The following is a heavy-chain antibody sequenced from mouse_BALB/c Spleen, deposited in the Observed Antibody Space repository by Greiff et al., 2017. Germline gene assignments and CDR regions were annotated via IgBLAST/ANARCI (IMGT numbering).Heavy chain of an antibody. CDR1: GFSLTSYG. J-gene: IGHJ3*01. D-gene: IGHD2-1*01. CDR3: AREGYYGNSWFAY. V-gene: IGHV2-9*02. Sequence: VQLVESGPGLVAPSQSLSITCTVSGFSLTSYGVHWVRQPPGKGLEWLGVIWAGGSTNYNSALMSRLSISKDNSKSQVFLKMNSLQTDDTAMYYCAREGYYGNSWFAYWGQGTLVTVSA. CDR2: IWAGGST.